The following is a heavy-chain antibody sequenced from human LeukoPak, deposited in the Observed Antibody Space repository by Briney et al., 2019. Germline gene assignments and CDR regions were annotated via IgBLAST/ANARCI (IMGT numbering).Heavy chain of an antibody. V-gene: IGHV3-15*07. Sequence: PGGSLRLSCATSGFTFSNAWMNWVRQAPGKGLEWVGRIRSNSDGGTIDYAAPVKGRFTLSRDDSKTTLYLQMNSLQTEDTAVYYCATDFYDSTWGQGTLVTVSS. D-gene: IGHD3-22*01. CDR2: IRSNSDGGTI. J-gene: IGHJ5*02. CDR3: ATDFYDST. CDR1: GFTFSNAW.